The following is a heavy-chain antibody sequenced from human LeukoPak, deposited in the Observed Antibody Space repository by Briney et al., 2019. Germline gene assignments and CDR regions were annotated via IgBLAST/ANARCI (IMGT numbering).Heavy chain of an antibody. Sequence: PSETLSLTCSVSGDSMRSYYWSWIRQPPGKGLEWIGYIYYGGSTNYNPSLKSRVSISVDTSKNQLSLKLRSVTAADTAVYYSARGGYSSGLYGNFQHWGQGTLVTVXS. V-gene: IGHV4-59*01. CDR2: IYYGGST. CDR3: ARGGYSSGLYGNFQH. CDR1: GDSMRSYY. D-gene: IGHD6-19*01. J-gene: IGHJ1*01.